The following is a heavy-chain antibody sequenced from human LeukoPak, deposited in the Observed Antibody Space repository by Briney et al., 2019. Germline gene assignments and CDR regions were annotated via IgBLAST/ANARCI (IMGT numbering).Heavy chain of an antibody. Sequence: GGSLRLSCAASGFTFSDYYMNWIRQAPGKGLEWVSGINWNGGSIGYADSVKGRFTLSSDNSKNTLHLQMISLRAEDTAVYYCAKGDQPLLYGGAFDSWGQGTLVTVSS. J-gene: IGHJ4*02. CDR1: GFTFSDYY. D-gene: IGHD2-2*02. V-gene: IGHV3-23*01. CDR3: AKGDQPLLYGGAFDS. CDR2: INWNGGSI.